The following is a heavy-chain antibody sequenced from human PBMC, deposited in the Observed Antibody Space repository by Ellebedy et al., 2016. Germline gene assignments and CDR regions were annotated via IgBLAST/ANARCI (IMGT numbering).Heavy chain of an antibody. CDR1: GGSISSSSYY. V-gene: IGHV4-39*07. Sequence: SETLSLTXTVSGGSISSSSYYWGWIRQPPGKGPEWIGSIYYSGSTYYNPSLKSRVTISVDTSKNQFSLKLSSVTAADTAVYYCARISIAVAVDYWGQGTLVTVSS. D-gene: IGHD6-19*01. J-gene: IGHJ4*02. CDR3: ARISIAVAVDY. CDR2: IYYSGST.